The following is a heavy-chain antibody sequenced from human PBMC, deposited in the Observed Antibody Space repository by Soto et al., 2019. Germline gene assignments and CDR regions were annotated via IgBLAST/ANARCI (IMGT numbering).Heavy chain of an antibody. J-gene: IGHJ6*02. CDR2: IYYSGST. D-gene: IGHD2-8*01. V-gene: IGHV4-31*03. CDR1: GGAISSGGYY. CDR3: AREALPCPHGVCIAIRRRYYYYGMDV. Sequence: QVQLQESGPGLVKPSQTLSLTCTVSGGAISSGGYYWSWIRQHPGKGLEWIGYIYYSGSTYYNPSHKRRVTISVETSKNQFSLKLSSVTAGDTAVYYCAREALPCPHGVCIAIRRRYYYYGMDVWCQGTTITVSS.